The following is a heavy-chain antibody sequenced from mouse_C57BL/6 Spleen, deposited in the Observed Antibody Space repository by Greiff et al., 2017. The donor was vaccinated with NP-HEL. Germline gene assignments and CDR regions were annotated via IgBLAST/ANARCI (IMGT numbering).Heavy chain of an antibody. J-gene: IGHJ4*01. V-gene: IGHV5-6*01. D-gene: IGHD2-2*01. Sequence: EVHLVESGGDLVKPGGSLKLSCAASGFTFSSYGMSWVRQTPDKRLEWVATISSGGSYTYYPDSVKGRFTISRDNAKNTLYLQMSSLKSEDTAMYYCARRGGYRDAMDYWGQGTSVTVSS. CDR2: ISSGGSYT. CDR3: ARRGGYRDAMDY. CDR1: GFTFSSYG.